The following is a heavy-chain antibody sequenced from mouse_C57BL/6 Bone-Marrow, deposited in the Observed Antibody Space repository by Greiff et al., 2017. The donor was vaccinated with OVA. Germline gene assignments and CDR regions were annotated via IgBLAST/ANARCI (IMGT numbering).Heavy chain of an antibody. CDR2: IDPSDSNT. J-gene: IGHJ2*03. CDR3: ARGRLRDY. CDR1: GYTFTSYW. Sequence: VQLQQPGAELVKPGASVKLSCKASGYTFTSYWMQWVKQRPGRGLEWIGEIDPSDSNTNYNQKFKGKATMTVDTTSSTAYMQLSSVTSEDSAVCCRARGRLRDYWGGGTSLTVTS. D-gene: IGHD2-4*01. V-gene: IGHV1-50*01.